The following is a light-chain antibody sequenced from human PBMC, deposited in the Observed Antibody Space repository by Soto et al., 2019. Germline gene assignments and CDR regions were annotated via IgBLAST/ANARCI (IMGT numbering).Light chain of an antibody. J-gene: IGKJ1*01. CDR2: GAS. CDR3: YQYGSTPPT. Sequence: EIVMTQSPATLSVSPGERATLSCRTSQSVGSKLAWYQQKPGQAPRLLIYGASRRATGFPARFSGSGSGTDFTLTISSLQSEDFVVFYCYQYGSTPPTFGQGTKVDIK. CDR1: QSVGSK. V-gene: IGKV3-15*01.